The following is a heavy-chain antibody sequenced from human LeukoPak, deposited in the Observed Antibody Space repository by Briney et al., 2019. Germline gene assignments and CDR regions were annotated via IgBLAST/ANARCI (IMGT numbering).Heavy chain of an antibody. V-gene: IGHV1-46*01. CDR2: INPSGGST. CDR1: GYTFTSYY. CDR3: ARDHGDYPFDY. Sequence: ASVKVSCKASGYTFTSYYMHWVRQAPGQGLEWMGIINPSGGSTSYAQKFQGRVTMTRDTSTSTVYMELSSPRSEDTAVYYCARDHGDYPFDYWGQGTLVTVSS. J-gene: IGHJ4*02. D-gene: IGHD4-17*01.